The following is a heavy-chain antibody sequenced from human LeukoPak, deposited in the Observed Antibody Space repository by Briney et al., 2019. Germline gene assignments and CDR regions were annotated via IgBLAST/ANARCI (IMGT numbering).Heavy chain of an antibody. CDR2: ISGYNGKT. D-gene: IGHD4-11*01. V-gene: IGHV1-18*03. Sequence: ASVRVSCKASGYPFTSFGISWVRQAPGQGLEWMGWISGYNGKTIHAQNLQGRVTMTTDTSTSTAYMDLGSLRSDDMAVYYCARDRVYDYSNPRGFDYWGRGTLVTVSS. CDR1: GYPFTSFG. CDR3: ARDRVYDYSNPRGFDY. J-gene: IGHJ4*02.